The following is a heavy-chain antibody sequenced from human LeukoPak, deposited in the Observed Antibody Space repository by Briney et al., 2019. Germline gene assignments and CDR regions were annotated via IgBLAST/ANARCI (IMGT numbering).Heavy chain of an antibody. CDR3: AKSPVYSSGWYLDY. V-gene: IGHV3-33*06. CDR2: IWYDGSNK. J-gene: IGHJ4*02. CDR1: GFTFSSYG. Sequence: GGSLRHSCVASGFTFSSYGMHWVRPAPGRGLEWVAVIWYDGSNKYYADSVRGRFTLSRDNSKNTLYPQMNSLRAEDTAVYYCAKSPVYSSGWYLDYWGQGTLVTVSS. D-gene: IGHD6-19*01.